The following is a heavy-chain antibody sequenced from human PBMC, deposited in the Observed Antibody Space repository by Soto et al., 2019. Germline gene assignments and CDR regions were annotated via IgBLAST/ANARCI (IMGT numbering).Heavy chain of an antibody. Sequence: EASVKVSCKASGGTFSSYAISWVRQAPGQGLEWMGGIIPIFGTANYAQKFQGRVTITADESTSTAYMELSSLRSEDTAVYYCARRHNYDSSGYYYYWGQGTLVTVSS. J-gene: IGHJ4*02. V-gene: IGHV1-69*13. D-gene: IGHD3-22*01. CDR3: ARRHNYDSSGYYYY. CDR2: IIPIFGTA. CDR1: GGTFSSYA.